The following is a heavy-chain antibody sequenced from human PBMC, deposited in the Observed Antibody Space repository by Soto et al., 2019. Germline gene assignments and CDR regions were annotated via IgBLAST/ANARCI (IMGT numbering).Heavy chain of an antibody. CDR1: GYTFTGYY. J-gene: IGHJ3*02. V-gene: IGHV1-2*04. CDR2: INPNSGGT. CDR3: ARDLGVGANTGDAFDI. Sequence: GPVQVSFKACGYTFTGYYMHVVRQAPGQGLEWMGWINPNSGGTNYAQKFQGWVTMTRYTSISTAYMELSRLRSDDTAVYYCARDLGVGANTGDAFDIWGQGTIVTVSS. D-gene: IGHD1-26*01.